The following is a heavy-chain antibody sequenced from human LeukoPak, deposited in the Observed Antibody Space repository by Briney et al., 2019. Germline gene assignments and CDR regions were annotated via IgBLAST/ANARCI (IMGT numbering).Heavy chain of an antibody. J-gene: IGHJ4*02. CDR1: GYTFTSYD. CDR3: ARGLRACSSTSCPLPY. Sequence: GASVKVSCKASGYTFTSYDINWVRQAPGQGLEWMGWMNPNSGNTGYAQKFQGRVTMTRNTSISTAYMELSSLRSEDTAVYYCARGLRACSSTSCPLPYWGQGTLVTVSS. D-gene: IGHD2-2*01. CDR2: MNPNSGNT. V-gene: IGHV1-8*01.